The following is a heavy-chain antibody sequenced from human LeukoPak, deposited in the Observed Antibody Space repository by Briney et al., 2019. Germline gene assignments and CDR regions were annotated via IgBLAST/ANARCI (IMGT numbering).Heavy chain of an antibody. CDR2: IYYSGST. CDR3: ARLGISSSLYYYYYMDV. Sequence: SETLSLTCTVSGGSISSYYWSWIRQPPGKGLEWIGYIYYSGSTNYNPSLKSRVTISVDTSKNQFSLKLSSVTAADTAVYYCARLGISSSLYYYYYMDVWGKGPRSPSP. CDR1: GGSISSYY. D-gene: IGHD6-6*01. V-gene: IGHV4-59*01. J-gene: IGHJ6*03.